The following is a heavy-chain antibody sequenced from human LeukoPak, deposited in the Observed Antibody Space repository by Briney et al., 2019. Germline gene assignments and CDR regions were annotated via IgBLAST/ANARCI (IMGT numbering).Heavy chain of an antibody. CDR2: ISYDGSNK. CDR3: TKDDSSGYYFGSHMDV. D-gene: IGHD3-22*01. J-gene: IGHJ6*02. Sequence: PGGSLRLSCAASGFTFSNYGMHWVRQAPGKGLEWVALISYDGSNKYYADFVKGRFTISRDNSKNTLYLQMNSLRAEATAVYYCTKDDSSGYYFGSHMDVWGQGTTVTVSS. V-gene: IGHV3-30*18. CDR1: GFTFSNYG.